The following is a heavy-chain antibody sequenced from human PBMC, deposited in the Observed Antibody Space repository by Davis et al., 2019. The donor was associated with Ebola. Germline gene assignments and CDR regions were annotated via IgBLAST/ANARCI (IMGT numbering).Heavy chain of an antibody. CDR3: AREPQPLGGSCYSLGCYFDF. V-gene: IGHV1-18*01. D-gene: IGHD2-15*01. CDR2: ISGYNGDT. CDR1: GYTFSTYG. J-gene: IGHJ4*02. Sequence: ASVKVSCKASGYTFSTYGLNWVRQAPGQGLEWMGWISGYNGDTNYAQKLQGRVTMTRDTSTSTAYMELRTLDSDDPAVYYCAREPQPLGGSCYSLGCYFDFWGQGTLVTVSS.